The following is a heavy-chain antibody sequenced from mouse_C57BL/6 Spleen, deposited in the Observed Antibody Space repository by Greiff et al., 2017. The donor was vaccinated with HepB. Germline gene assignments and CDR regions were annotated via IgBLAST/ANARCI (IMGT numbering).Heavy chain of an antibody. J-gene: IGHJ2*01. Sequence: VQLVESGAELARPGASVKMSCKASGYTFTSYTMHWVKQRPGQGLEWIGYINPSSGYTKYNQKFKDKATLTADKSSSTAYMQLSSLTSEDSAVYYCADFTTVVPYYFDYWGQGTTLTVSS. V-gene: IGHV1-4*01. CDR3: ADFTTVVPYYFDY. D-gene: IGHD1-1*01. CDR2: INPSSGYT. CDR1: GYTFTSYT.